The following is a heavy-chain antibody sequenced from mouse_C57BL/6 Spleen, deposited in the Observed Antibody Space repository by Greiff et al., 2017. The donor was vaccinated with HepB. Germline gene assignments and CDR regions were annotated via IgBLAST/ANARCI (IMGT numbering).Heavy chain of an antibody. CDR1: GYSFSSSW. CDR2: IYPGDGDT. Sequence: QVQLQQSGPELVKPGASVKISCQASGYSFSSSWMNWVKQRPGKGLEWIGRIYPGDGDTNYNGKFKGKATLSADKSSTTAYMTLSSLTSEDSAVYFCATYYGSSYGYAMDYWGQGTSVTVSS. D-gene: IGHD1-1*01. V-gene: IGHV1-82*01. J-gene: IGHJ4*01. CDR3: ATYYGSSYGYAMDY.